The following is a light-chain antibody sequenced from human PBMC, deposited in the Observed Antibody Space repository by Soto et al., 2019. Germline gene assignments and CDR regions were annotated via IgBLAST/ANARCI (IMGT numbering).Light chain of an antibody. CDR1: GNYVGAYNY. CDR2: DVA. V-gene: IGLV2-11*01. Sequence: QSVLTPPRSVSGSPGQSVTTSCTGTGNYVGAYNYVSLYQQHPCRPPKLMIYDVARWPSGVPDRFSGSKSGNTASLTISGLQAEDEADYYCCSYAGSYTYVFGTGTKVTVL. J-gene: IGLJ1*01. CDR3: CSYAGSYTYV.